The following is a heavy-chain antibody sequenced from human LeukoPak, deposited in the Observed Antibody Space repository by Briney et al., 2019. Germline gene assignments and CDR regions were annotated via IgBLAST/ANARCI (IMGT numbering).Heavy chain of an antibody. CDR3: ARVGSRYCSGANCYDGF. Sequence: GTSLRLSCAVSGFAFSSLAMHWVRQAPGKGLEWVAFISYDGNNQHYADSVKGRFTISRDNSKNTLYLQMNNLRAEDTAIYYCARVGSRYCSGANCYDGFWGQGTLVSVSS. V-gene: IGHV3-30-3*01. CDR1: GFAFSSLA. D-gene: IGHD2-15*01. CDR2: ISYDGNNQ. J-gene: IGHJ4*02.